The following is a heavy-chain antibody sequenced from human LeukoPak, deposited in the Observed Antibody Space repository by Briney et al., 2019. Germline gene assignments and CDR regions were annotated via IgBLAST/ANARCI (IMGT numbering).Heavy chain of an antibody. CDR2: INSDGSST. D-gene: IGHD1-26*01. J-gene: IGHJ4*02. CDR3: ARESSVGAHKAFDY. CDR1: GFTFSSCW. Sequence: GGSLRLSCAASGFTFSSCWMHWVRQAPGKGLVWVSRINSDGSSTSYADSVKGRFTISRDNAKNTLYLQMNSLRAEDTAVYYCARESSVGAHKAFDYWGQGTLVTVSS. V-gene: IGHV3-74*01.